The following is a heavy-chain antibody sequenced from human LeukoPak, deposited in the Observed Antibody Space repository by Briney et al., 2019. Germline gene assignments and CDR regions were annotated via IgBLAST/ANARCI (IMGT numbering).Heavy chain of an antibody. CDR1: GGSMSSSSYY. CDR3: ARLYGSGCPVGD. J-gene: IGHJ4*02. Sequence: PSETLSLTCTVSGGSMSSSSYYWGWIRQPPGKGLEWIGSIYYSGSTYYNPSLKSRVTISVDTSKNQFSLKLSSVTAADTAVYYCARLYGSGCPVGDWGQGTLVTVSS. D-gene: IGHD3-10*01. CDR2: IYYSGST. V-gene: IGHV4-39*01.